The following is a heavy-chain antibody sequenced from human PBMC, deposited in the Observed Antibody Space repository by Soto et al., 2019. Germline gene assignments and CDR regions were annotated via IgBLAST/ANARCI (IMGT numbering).Heavy chain of an antibody. CDR1: GYTFTSYG. CDR2: ISAYNGNT. V-gene: IGHV1-18*01. J-gene: IGHJ5*02. CDR3: ARGRRPKLLWFGELLYWFDP. Sequence: ASVKVSCKASGYTFTSYGISWVRQAPGQGLEWMGWISAYNGNTNYAQKLQGRGTMTTDTSTSTAHMELRSLRSDDTAVYYCARGRRPKLLWFGELLYWFDPWGQGTLVTVSS. D-gene: IGHD3-10*01.